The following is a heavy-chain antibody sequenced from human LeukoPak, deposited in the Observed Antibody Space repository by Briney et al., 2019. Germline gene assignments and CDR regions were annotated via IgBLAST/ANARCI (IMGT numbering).Heavy chain of an antibody. CDR3: TRDQTNY. CDR1: EFTVSRNY. V-gene: IGHV3-53*01. J-gene: IGHJ4*02. CDR2: IFSNGDT. Sequence: PGGSLRLSCTASEFTVSRNYMLWVRQAPGKGLEWVSLIFSNGDTHYADSVKGRFTISRGTSKNTVSLQMNSLRVEDTAMYYCTRDQTNYWGQGTLVTVSS.